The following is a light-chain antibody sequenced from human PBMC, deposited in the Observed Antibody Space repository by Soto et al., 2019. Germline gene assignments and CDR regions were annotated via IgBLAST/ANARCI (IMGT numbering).Light chain of an antibody. CDR3: MQALHART. J-gene: IGKJ1*01. Sequence: VVTQSPLSLPVTPGEPASISCKSSLSLLHSNGNTYLDWYLQKPGQSPQLLIYLGSNRASGVPDRFSGSASGTDFTLNISRVEAEYVGVYYCMQALHARTFGQGTKVEIK. CDR2: LGS. CDR1: LSLLHSNGNTY. V-gene: IGKV2-28*01.